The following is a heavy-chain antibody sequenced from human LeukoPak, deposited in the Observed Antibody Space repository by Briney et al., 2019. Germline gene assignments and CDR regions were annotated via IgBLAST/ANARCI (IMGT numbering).Heavy chain of an antibody. CDR3: ARLWERGQQGFDP. D-gene: IGHD6-13*01. CDR2: ISAYNGNT. J-gene: IGHJ5*02. Sequence: ASVKVSCKASGYSFSTYGISWVRQAPGQGLEWMGWISAYNGNTNYAQKLQGRVTMTTDTSTSTAYMELRSLRSDDTAVYYCARLWERGQQGFDPWGQGPLVTVSS. CDR1: GYSFSTYG. V-gene: IGHV1-18*01.